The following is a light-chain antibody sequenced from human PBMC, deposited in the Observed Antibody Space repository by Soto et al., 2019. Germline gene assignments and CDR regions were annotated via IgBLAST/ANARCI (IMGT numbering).Light chain of an antibody. J-gene: IGLJ2*01. CDR1: SSDVGGYNY. CDR2: DVS. Sequence: QSALTQPRSVSGSPGQSVTISCTGTSSDVGGYNYVSWYQQHPGKAPKLMIYDVSKRPSGVPDRFSGSKSGNTASLTISGLKAEEEADYYCCSYAGSDVVFGGGTKLTVL. CDR3: CSYAGSDVV. V-gene: IGLV2-11*01.